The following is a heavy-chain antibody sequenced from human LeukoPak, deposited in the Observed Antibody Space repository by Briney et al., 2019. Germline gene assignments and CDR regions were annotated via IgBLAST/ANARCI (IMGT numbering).Heavy chain of an antibody. CDR2: IYYSGST. Sequence: SQTLSLTCTVSGGSISSGGYYWSWIRQHPGKGLEWIGYIYYSGSTNYNPSLKSRVTISVDTSKNQFPLKLSSVTAADTAVYYCAREGIATIFGVARPYYYGMDVWGQGTTVTVSS. V-gene: IGHV4-31*03. J-gene: IGHJ6*02. CDR3: AREGIATIFGVARPYYYGMDV. D-gene: IGHD3-3*01. CDR1: GGSISSGGYY.